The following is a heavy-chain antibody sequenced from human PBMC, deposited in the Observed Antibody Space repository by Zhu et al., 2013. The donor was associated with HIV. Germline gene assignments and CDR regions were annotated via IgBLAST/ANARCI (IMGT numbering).Heavy chain of an antibody. J-gene: IGHJ5*02. D-gene: IGHD5-12*01. V-gene: IGHV1-69*01. CDR1: GGTFSSYA. Sequence: QVQLVQSGAEVKKPGSSVKVSCKASGGTFSSYAISWVRQAPGQGLEWMGGIIPIFGTANYAQKFQGRVTITADESTSTAYMELSSLRSEDTAVYYCAREQAVGNIVATIEGRNWFDPWGQGTLVTSPQ. CDR2: IIPIFGTA. CDR3: AREQAVGNIVATIEGRNWFDP.